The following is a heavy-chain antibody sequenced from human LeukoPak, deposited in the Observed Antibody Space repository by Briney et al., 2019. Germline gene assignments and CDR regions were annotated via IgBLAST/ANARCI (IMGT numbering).Heavy chain of an antibody. V-gene: IGHV3-23*01. D-gene: IGHD2-15*01. Sequence: GGSLRLSCAASGFTFSSYAMSWVRQAPGKGLEWVSAISGSGGSTYYADSVKGRFTISRDNSKNTLYLQMNSLRAEDTAVYYCAKESFYCSGGSCYPYYFDYWGQGTLVTVSS. CDR1: GFTFSSYA. CDR2: ISGSGGST. J-gene: IGHJ4*02. CDR3: AKESFYCSGGSCYPYYFDY.